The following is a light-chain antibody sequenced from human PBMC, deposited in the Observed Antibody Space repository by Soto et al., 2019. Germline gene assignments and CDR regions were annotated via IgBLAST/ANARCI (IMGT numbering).Light chain of an antibody. CDR2: GAS. Sequence: EIVMTQSPATLSVSPGERATLSCRARQSVSIDAACHQQTPGHAPRLLIYGASTRATGIPVRFSGSASGTEFTLTISSLQSEDFTVYYCQQYNKWPLTFGQGTKVDIK. CDR1: QSVSID. V-gene: IGKV3-15*01. J-gene: IGKJ1*01. CDR3: QQYNKWPLT.